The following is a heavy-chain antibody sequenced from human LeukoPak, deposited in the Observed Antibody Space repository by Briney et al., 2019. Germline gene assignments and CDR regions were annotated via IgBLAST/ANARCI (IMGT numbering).Heavy chain of an antibody. J-gene: IGHJ4*02. D-gene: IGHD6-13*01. CDR2: IYYSGNT. Sequence: SETLSLTCTVSGGSVSSGGYYWSWIRQHPGKGLEWIGYIYYSGNTYYNPSLKSRVTISVDTSKNQFSLKLSSVTAADTAVYYCARVIAAAGTDYWSQGTLVTVSS. CDR1: GGSVSSGGYY. V-gene: IGHV4-31*03. CDR3: ARVIAAAGTDY.